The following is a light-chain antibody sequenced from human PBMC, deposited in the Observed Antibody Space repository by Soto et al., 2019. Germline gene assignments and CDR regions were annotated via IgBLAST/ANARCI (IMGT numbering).Light chain of an antibody. CDR3: TSYAGNNTV. V-gene: IGLV2-8*01. CDR1: SSDVGGYNY. J-gene: IGLJ1*01. Sequence: QSALTQPPSASGSPGQSVTISCTGTSSDVGGYNYVSWYQQHPGKVPKLMVYEVNKRPSGVPDRFSGSKSGNTASLTVSGLQAEDEAEYDFTSYAGNNTVSGTGTKLTV. CDR2: EVN.